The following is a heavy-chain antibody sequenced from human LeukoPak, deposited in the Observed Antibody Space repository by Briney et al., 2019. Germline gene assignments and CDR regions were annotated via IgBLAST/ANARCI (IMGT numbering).Heavy chain of an antibody. CDR1: GFTLSSYW. CDR3: ARVPKWELLDAFDI. CDR2: INSDGSST. J-gene: IGHJ3*02. Sequence: GGSLRLSCAASGFTLSSYWMHWVRQAPGKGLVWVSRINSDGSSTSYADSVKGRFTVSRDNAKNTLYLQMNSPRAEDTAVYYCARVPKWELLDAFDIWGQGTMVTVSS. D-gene: IGHD1-26*01. V-gene: IGHV3-74*01.